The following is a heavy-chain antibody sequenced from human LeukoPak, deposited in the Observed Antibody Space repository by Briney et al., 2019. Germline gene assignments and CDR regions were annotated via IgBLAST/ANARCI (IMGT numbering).Heavy chain of an antibody. Sequence: GASVKVSCKASGYTFIGYYMHWVRQAPGQGLEWMGWINPNSGGTNYAQKFQGRVTMTRDTSISTAYMELSRLRSDDTAVYYCARAKMSYYDSSGYYNPAVWFDPWGQGTLVTVSS. D-gene: IGHD3-22*01. CDR3: ARAKMSYYDSSGYYNPAVWFDP. CDR2: INPNSGGT. CDR1: GYTFIGYY. V-gene: IGHV1-2*02. J-gene: IGHJ5*02.